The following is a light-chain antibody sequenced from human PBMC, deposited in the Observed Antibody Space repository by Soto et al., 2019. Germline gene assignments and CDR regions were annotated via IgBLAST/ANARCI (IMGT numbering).Light chain of an antibody. CDR1: QSLLHSNGYNY. J-gene: IGKJ2*01. Sequence: DIVMTQSPLSLPVTPGEPASISCSSSQSLLHSNGYNYLDWYLQKPGQSPQLLIYLGSNRASGVTDRFSGNGSGTVFTLKISRVEAEDVGVYYCMQALQTPLYTFGQGTKLEIK. CDR3: MQALQTPLYT. V-gene: IGKV2-28*01. CDR2: LGS.